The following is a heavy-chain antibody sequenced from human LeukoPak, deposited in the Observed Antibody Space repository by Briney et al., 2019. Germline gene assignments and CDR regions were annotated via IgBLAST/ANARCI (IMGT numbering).Heavy chain of an antibody. V-gene: IGHV1-69*13. CDR2: IIPIFGTA. J-gene: IGHJ4*02. D-gene: IGHD3-22*01. CDR3: ARDGIDSDYYDSSGYYYGGY. Sequence: ASVKVSCKASGGTFSSYAISWVRQAPGQGPEWMGGIIPIFGTANYAQKFQGRVTITADESTSTAYMELSSLRSEDTAVYYCARDGIDSDYYDSSGYYYGGYWGQGTLVTVSS. CDR1: GGTFSSYA.